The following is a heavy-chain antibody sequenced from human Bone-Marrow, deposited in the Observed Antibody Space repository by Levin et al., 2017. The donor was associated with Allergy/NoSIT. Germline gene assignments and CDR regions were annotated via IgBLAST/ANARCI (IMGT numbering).Heavy chain of an antibody. J-gene: IGHJ4*02. Sequence: GGSLRLSCTVSGFTFSIYRINWVRQAPGKGLEWVSVIYGGNATYYADSVKGRFTVSRDTSQNTVFLQMESLRAEDAGVYYCATARVTTPGYFDYWGQGVLVTVSP. CDR1: GFTFSIYR. CDR3: ATARVTTPGYFDY. V-gene: IGHV3-53*01. D-gene: IGHD1-1*01. CDR2: IYGGNAT.